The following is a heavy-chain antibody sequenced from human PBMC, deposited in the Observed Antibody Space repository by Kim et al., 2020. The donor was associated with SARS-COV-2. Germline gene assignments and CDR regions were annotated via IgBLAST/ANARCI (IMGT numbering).Heavy chain of an antibody. V-gene: IGHV4-34*01. CDR1: GLSFSGYY. CDR2: IYHSGTT. Sequence: SETLSLTCAVYGLSFSGYYWSWIRQPPGKGLEWIGEIYHSGTTKYNPSLKSRVTISLDTSKNQFSLKLSSVTAADTAVYFCASYLYHAPSSFWVRFDPWGQGTLVTVSS. J-gene: IGHJ5*02. CDR3: ASYLYHAPSSFWVRFDP. D-gene: IGHD6-13*01.